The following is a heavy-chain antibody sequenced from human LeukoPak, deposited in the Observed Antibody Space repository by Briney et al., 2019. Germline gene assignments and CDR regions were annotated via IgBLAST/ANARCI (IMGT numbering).Heavy chain of an antibody. CDR3: AREHSGYDFPGRDYYYMDV. V-gene: IGHV3-48*03. CDR1: GFTFSSYE. J-gene: IGHJ6*03. CDR2: ISSSGSTI. Sequence: GGSLRLSCAASGFTFSSYEMNWVRQAPGKGLEWVSYISSSGSTIYYADSVKGRFTISRDNAKNTLYLQMNSLRAEDTAVYYCAREHSGYDFPGRDYYYMDVWGKGTTVTVSS. D-gene: IGHD5-12*01.